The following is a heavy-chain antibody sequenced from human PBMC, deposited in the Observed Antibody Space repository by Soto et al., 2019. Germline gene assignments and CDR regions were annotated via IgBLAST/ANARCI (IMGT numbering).Heavy chain of an antibody. CDR3: TTDRGGYFPGYYYYGMDV. CDR1: GFTFSNVW. J-gene: IGHJ6*02. V-gene: IGHV3-15*01. D-gene: IGHD2-21*02. Sequence: GGPMRLSWAASGFTFSNVWMSWVRQAPGKGLEWVGRIKSKTDGGTTDYAAPVKGRFTISRDDSKNTLYLQMNSLKTEDTAVYYCTTDRGGYFPGYYYYGMDVWGQGTTVTVSS. CDR2: IKSKTDGGTT.